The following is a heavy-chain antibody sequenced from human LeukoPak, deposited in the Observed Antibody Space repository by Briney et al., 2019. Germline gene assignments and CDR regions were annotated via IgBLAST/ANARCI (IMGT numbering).Heavy chain of an antibody. J-gene: IGHJ4*02. V-gene: IGHV3-23*01. CDR2: IVGSGGST. D-gene: IGHD2-2*01. CDR3: AKDGPDIVVVPAAIDY. Sequence: GGSLRLSCVSSGFTFSSYWMHWVRQAPGKGLEWVSAIVGSGGSTYYADSVKGRFTISRDNSKNTLYLQMNSLRAEDTAVYYCAKDGPDIVVVPAAIDYWGQGTLVTVSS. CDR1: GFTFSSYW.